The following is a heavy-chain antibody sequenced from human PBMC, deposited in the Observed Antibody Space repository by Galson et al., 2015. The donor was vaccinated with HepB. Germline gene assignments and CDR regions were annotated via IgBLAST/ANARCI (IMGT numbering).Heavy chain of an antibody. Sequence: SVKVSCKASGGTFSSYTISWVRQAPGQGLEWMGRIIPILGIANYAQKFQGRVTITADKSTSTAYMELSSLRSEDTAVYYCARDYCSSTSCYGRVDYWGQGTLVTVSS. J-gene: IGHJ4*02. D-gene: IGHD2-2*01. CDR2: IIPILGIA. CDR1: GGTFSSYT. V-gene: IGHV1-69*04. CDR3: ARDYCSSTSCYGRVDY.